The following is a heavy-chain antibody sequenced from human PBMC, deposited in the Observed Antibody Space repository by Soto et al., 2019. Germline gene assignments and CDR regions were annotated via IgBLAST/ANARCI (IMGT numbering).Heavy chain of an antibody. CDR1: GFSFRDAW. D-gene: IGHD3-10*01. CDR2: IKSKAAGGAI. J-gene: IGHJ3*01. Sequence: EVQMVESGGGLVKPGGSLRLSCAVSGFSFRDAWMNWVRQAPGKGLEWVGRIKSKAAGGAIDYAAPVKDRFTISRDDSKDTLYLQINSLKTEDTAMYYCTTDRSFGGVVVAFHLWGQGTMLSVSS. CDR3: TTDRSFGGVVVAFHL. V-gene: IGHV3-15*07.